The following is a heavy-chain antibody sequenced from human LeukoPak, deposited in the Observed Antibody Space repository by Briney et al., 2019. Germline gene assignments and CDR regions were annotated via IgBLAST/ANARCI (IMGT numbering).Heavy chain of an antibody. CDR1: GFTFSSYG. J-gene: IGHJ6*03. CDR3: ATESMIVVVITHYYYYYYMDV. Sequence: GGSLRLSCAASGFTFSSYGMSWVRQAPGKGLEWVATIKQGGGEKYYVDSVKGRFTISRDNAKNSLYLQMNSLRAEDTAVYYCATESMIVVVITHYYYYYYMDVWGKGTTVTVSS. V-gene: IGHV3-7*01. D-gene: IGHD3-22*01. CDR2: IKQGGGEK.